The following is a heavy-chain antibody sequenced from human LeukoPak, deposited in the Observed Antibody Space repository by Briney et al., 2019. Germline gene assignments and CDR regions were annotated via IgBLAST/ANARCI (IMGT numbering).Heavy chain of an antibody. CDR1: GGSISSYY. Sequence: TASETLSLTCTVSGGSISSYYWSWIRQPPGKGLEWIGYIYYSGSTNYNPSLKSRVTISVDTSKNQFSLKLSSVTAADTAVYYCARGRLRYCSSTSCQAHLDYWGQGTLVTVSS. J-gene: IGHJ4*02. CDR3: ARGRLRYCSSTSCQAHLDY. V-gene: IGHV4-59*01. D-gene: IGHD2-2*01. CDR2: IYYSGST.